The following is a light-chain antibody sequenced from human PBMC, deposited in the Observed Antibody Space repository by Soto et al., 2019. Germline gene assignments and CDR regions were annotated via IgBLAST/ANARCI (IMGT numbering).Light chain of an antibody. Sequence: QSVLTQPPSASGTPGQRVTISCSGSSSNIGSKPVNWYQQLPGAAPNLLIHNTNHRPSGVPDRFSGSKSGTSASLAISGLQSDDEAHYYCAAWDDSLNGLVFGGGTKLTVL. CDR1: SSNIGSKP. J-gene: IGLJ2*01. CDR3: AAWDDSLNGLV. CDR2: NTN. V-gene: IGLV1-44*01.